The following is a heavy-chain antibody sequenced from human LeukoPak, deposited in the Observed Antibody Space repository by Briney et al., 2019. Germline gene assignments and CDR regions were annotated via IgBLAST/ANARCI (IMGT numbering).Heavy chain of an antibody. D-gene: IGHD3-10*01. CDR1: GFTFSDYS. Sequence: PGGSLRLSCAASGFTFSDYSMNWVRQAPETGLEWVSSISSSGTYTYYADSVKGRFTISRDNAKNSLYLQMNSLRAEDTAVYYCARVRFGDLGGQGTLVTVSS. V-gene: IGHV3-21*01. J-gene: IGHJ4*02. CDR2: ISSSGTYT. CDR3: ARVRFGDL.